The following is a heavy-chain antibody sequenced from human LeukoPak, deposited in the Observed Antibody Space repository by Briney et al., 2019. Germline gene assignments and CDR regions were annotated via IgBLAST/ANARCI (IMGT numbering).Heavy chain of an antibody. D-gene: IGHD6-19*01. CDR1: GGSISSGGYS. CDR2: IYHSGST. J-gene: IGHJ4*02. V-gene: IGHV4-30-2*01. Sequence: PSQTLSPTCAVSGGSISSGGYSWSWIRQPPGKGLEWIGYIYHSGSTYYNPSLKSRVTISVDRSKNQFSLKLSSVTAADTAVYYCASQYSSGWYYFDYWGQGTLVTVSS. CDR3: ASQYSSGWYYFDY.